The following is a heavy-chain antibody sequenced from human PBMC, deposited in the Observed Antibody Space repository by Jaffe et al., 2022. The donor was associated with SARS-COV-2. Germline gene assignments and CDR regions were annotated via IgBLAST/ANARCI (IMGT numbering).Heavy chain of an antibody. V-gene: IGHV4-34*01. D-gene: IGHD3-3*01. Sequence: QVQLQQWGAGLLKPSETLSLTCAVYGGSFSGYYWSWIRQPPGKGLEWIGEINHSGSTNYNPSLKSRVTISVDTSKNQFSLKLSSVTAADTAVYYCARIAHRGLWSGYSYFQHWGQGTLVTVSS. CDR3: ARIAHRGLWSGYSYFQH. J-gene: IGHJ1*01. CDR2: INHSGST. CDR1: GGSFSGYY.